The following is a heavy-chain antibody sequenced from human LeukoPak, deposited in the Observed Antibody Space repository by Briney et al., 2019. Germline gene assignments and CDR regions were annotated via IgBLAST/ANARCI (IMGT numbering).Heavy chain of an antibody. J-gene: IGHJ2*01. CDR3: TTGAYDILTGYYHWYFDL. Sequence: GGSLRLSCATSGFTFTNAWMSWVRQAPGRGLEWVGRIESKTDGGTTDYAAPVEGRFTISRDDSKNTLYLQMNSLKTEDTAVYYCTTGAYDILTGYYHWYFDLWGRGTLVTVSS. D-gene: IGHD3-9*01. CDR1: GFTFTNAW. V-gene: IGHV3-15*04. CDR2: IESKTDGGTT.